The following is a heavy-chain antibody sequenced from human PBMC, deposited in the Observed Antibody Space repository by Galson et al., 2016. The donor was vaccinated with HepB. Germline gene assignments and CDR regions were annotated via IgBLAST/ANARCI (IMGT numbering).Heavy chain of an antibody. CDR3: AREGPYYYDGSGHFDAFDV. J-gene: IGHJ3*01. CDR1: GVTFSNYW. Sequence: SLRLSCAASGVTFSNYWINWIRQAPGKGLLWVSRVYSDGRMSTHADSVKGRFTISRDSAKTTFYLKMNSLRVDDTAVYYCAREGPYYYDGSGHFDAFDVWGQGTMVTV. V-gene: IGHV3-74*01. D-gene: IGHD3-22*01. CDR2: VYSDGRMS.